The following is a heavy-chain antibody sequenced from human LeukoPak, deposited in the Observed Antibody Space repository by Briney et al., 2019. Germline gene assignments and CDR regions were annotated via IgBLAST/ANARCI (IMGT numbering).Heavy chain of an antibody. CDR1: GGSISSGGYY. J-gene: IGHJ4*02. CDR3: ARSRITSPYFDY. Sequence: SSQTLSLTCTVSGGSISSGGYYWSWMRQPRGKGLEWIGYIYYSGSTHYNPSLKSRVTISVDTSKNQFSLKLSSVTAADTAVYYCARSRITSPYFDYWGQGALVTVSS. V-gene: IGHV4-30-4*08. CDR2: IYYSGST. D-gene: IGHD3-10*01.